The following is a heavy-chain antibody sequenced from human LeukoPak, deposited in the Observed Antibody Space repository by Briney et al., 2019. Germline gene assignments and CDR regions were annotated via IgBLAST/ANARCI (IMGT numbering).Heavy chain of an antibody. CDR1: GFTFSSYA. Sequence: PGGSLRLSCAAYGFTFSSYAMHWVRQAPGKGLEWVAVISYDGSNKYYADSVKGRFTISRDNSKNTLYLQMNSLRSEDTAVYYCASVADYWGQGTLVTISS. CDR3: ASVADY. V-gene: IGHV3-30*04. J-gene: IGHJ4*02. CDR2: ISYDGSNK.